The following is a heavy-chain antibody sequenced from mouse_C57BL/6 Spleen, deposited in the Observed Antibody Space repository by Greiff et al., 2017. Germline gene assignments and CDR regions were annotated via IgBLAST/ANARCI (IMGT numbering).Heavy chain of an antibody. CDR2: IYPGSGST. V-gene: IGHV1-55*01. Sequence: QVQLQQPGAELVKPGASVTMSCKASGYTFTSYWITWVKQSPGQGLEWIGDIYPGSGSTNYNEKFKSKATLTVDTSSSTAYMQLSSLTSEDSAVYYCARLAYDGYYEFAYWGQGTLVTVSA. D-gene: IGHD2-3*01. J-gene: IGHJ3*01. CDR3: ARLAYDGYYEFAY. CDR1: GYTFTSYW.